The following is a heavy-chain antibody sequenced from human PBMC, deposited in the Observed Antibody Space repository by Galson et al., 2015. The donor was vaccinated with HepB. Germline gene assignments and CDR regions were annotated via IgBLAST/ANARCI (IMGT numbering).Heavy chain of an antibody. Sequence: SVKVSCKASGYTFNTYGVSWVRQAPGQGLEWLGWISTYNGNTNYALKVQGRVTMTTDTSTSTAYMELRSLRSDDTAVYYCARDKADYYDNSGSFHFDYWGQGTLVTVSS. V-gene: IGHV1-18*04. CDR2: ISTYNGNT. CDR3: ARDKADYYDNSGSFHFDY. D-gene: IGHD3-22*01. CDR1: GYTFNTYG. J-gene: IGHJ4*02.